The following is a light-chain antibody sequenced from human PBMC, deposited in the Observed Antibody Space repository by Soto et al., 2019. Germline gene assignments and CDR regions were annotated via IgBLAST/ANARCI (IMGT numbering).Light chain of an antibody. CDR3: AAWDDSLSAWV. CDR2: EVS. J-gene: IGLJ3*02. Sequence: QSALTQPPSASGSPGQSVTISCTGTSSDVGSYNYVSWYQQHPGKAPKLMIYEVSKRPSGVPDRFSGSKSGTSASLAISGLRSEDEADYYCAAWDDSLSAWVFGGGTQLTVL. V-gene: IGLV2-8*01. CDR1: SSDVGSYNY.